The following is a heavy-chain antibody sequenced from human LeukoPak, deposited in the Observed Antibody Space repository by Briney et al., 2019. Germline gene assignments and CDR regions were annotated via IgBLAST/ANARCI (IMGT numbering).Heavy chain of an antibody. V-gene: IGHV1-2*02. CDR2: INPNSGGT. CDR1: GYTFTGYY. J-gene: IGHJ4*02. Sequence: ASVKVSCKASGYTFTGYYMHWVRQAPGQGLEWMGWINPNSGGTNYAQKFQGRVTMTRDTSISTAYMELSRLRSDDTAVYYCARAPGGFDGVDYWGQGTLVTVSS. D-gene: IGHD3-10*01. CDR3: ARAPGGFDGVDY.